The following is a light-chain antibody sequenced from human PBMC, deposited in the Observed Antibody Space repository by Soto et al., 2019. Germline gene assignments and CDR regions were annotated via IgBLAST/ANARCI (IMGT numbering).Light chain of an antibody. CDR3: AAWDDTLDAQV. CDR2: DDR. Sequence: SYELTQPPSVSLAPGQTAMITCGGNDIGSKSVHWYQQRPGQAPVLVVYDDRDRPSGIPERFSGSNSGSTATLTISRVEAGDEADYYCAAWDDTLDAQVFGGGTKLTVL. CDR1: DIGSKS. J-gene: IGLJ3*02. V-gene: IGLV3-21*02.